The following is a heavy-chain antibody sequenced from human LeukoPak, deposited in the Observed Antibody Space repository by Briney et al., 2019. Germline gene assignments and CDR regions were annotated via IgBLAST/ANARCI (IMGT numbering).Heavy chain of an antibody. Sequence: ASVKVSCKASGGTFSNYGMSWVRQAPGQGLEWMGGIIPMFGTANYAQKFQGRVTITTDESTSTAYMELSSLRSEDTAVYYCAREPSYYYDSSGYYYAYYFDYWGQGTLVTVSS. J-gene: IGHJ4*02. CDR2: IIPMFGTA. CDR3: AREPSYYYDSSGYYYAYYFDY. D-gene: IGHD3-22*01. CDR1: GGTFSNYG. V-gene: IGHV1-69*05.